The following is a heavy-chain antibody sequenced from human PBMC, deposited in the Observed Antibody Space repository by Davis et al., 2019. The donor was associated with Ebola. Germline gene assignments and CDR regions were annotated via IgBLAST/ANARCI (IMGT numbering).Heavy chain of an antibody. CDR3: ARSYCGADCAYFDL. Sequence: PSETLSLTCTVSGVSISNQYWNWIRQPPGKGLEWIGYMFYSGSTKTNPSLKSRVTLSVDTSKNHFSLKLSAVTAADTAVYYCARSYCGADCAYFDLWGRGTLVSVSS. CDR2: MFYSGST. V-gene: IGHV4-59*11. J-gene: IGHJ2*01. D-gene: IGHD2-21*01. CDR1: GVSISNQY.